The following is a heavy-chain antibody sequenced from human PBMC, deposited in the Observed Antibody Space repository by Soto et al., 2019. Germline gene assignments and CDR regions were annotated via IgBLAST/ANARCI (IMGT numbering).Heavy chain of an antibody. CDR3: ARAPIAYCGGDCYSSFDY. CDR1: GGTFSSYA. Sequence: SVKVSCKASGGTFSSYAISWVRQAPGQGLEWMGGIIPIFGTANYAQKFQGRVTITADESTSTAYMELSSLRSEDTAVYYCARAPIAYCGGDCYSSFDYWGQGTLVTVSS. D-gene: IGHD2-21*02. J-gene: IGHJ4*02. V-gene: IGHV1-69*13. CDR2: IIPIFGTA.